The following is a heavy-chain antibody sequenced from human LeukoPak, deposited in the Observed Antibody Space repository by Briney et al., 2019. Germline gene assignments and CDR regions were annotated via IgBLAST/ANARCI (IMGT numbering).Heavy chain of an antibody. V-gene: IGHV4-59*01. Sequence: SETLSLTCTVSGGSISSYYWSWIRQPPGKGLEWIGYIYYSGSTNYNPSLKSRVTISVDTSKNQFSLKLSSVTAADTAVYYCARGYYYFDYWGQGTLVTVSS. CDR2: IYYSGST. CDR1: GGSISSYY. J-gene: IGHJ4*02. D-gene: IGHD6-13*01. CDR3: ARGYYYFDY.